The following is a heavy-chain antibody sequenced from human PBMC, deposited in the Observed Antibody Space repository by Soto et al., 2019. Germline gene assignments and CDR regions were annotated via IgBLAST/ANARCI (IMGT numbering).Heavy chain of an antibody. D-gene: IGHD5-18*01. CDR1: GFTFDDYA. V-gene: IGHV3-9*01. CDR3: AKDSMGTAMVPYWYFDL. J-gene: IGHJ2*01. CDR2: ISWNSGSI. Sequence: GGSLRLSCAASGFTFDDYAMHWVRQAPGKGLEWVSGISWNSGSIGYADSVKGRFTISRDNAKNYLYLQMNSLRAEDTALYYCAKDSMGTAMVPYWYFDLWGRGTLVTVSS.